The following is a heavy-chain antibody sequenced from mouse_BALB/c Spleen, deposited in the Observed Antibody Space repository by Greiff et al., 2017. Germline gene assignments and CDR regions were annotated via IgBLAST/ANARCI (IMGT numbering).Heavy chain of an antibody. Sequence: EVKLMESGGGLVQPGGSRKLSCAASGFTFSSFGMHWVRQAPEKGLEWVAYISSGSSTIYYADTVKGRFTISRDNPKNTLFLQMTSLRSEDTAMYYCARSDYGSSPAWFAYWGQGTLVTVSA. CDR1: GFTFSSFG. J-gene: IGHJ3*01. CDR2: ISSGSSTI. D-gene: IGHD1-1*01. V-gene: IGHV5-17*02. CDR3: ARSDYGSSPAWFAY.